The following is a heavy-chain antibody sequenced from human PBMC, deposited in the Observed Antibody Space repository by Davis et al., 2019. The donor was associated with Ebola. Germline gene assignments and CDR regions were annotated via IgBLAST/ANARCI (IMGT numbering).Heavy chain of an antibody. CDR2: IGTICGHT. V-gene: IGHV3-13*01. CDR1: GFTFSYYD. J-gene: IGHJ5*02. D-gene: IGHD2-15*01. CDR3: ARANSGCTGGGCFSGHWFDP. Sequence: GESLKISCAASGFTFSYYDMQWVRQAAGQGLEWVSGIGTICGHTHYADSVKGRFTISSDDAKNSLYLQMDSLRAGDTAIYYCARANSGCTGGGCFSGHWFDPWGQGTLVTVSS.